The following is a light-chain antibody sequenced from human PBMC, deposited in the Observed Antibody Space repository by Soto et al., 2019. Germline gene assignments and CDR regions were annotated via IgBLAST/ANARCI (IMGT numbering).Light chain of an antibody. J-gene: IGKJ1*01. V-gene: IGKV1-39*01. CDR2: AAS. CDR1: QSISSY. CDR3: QQSYSTPRT. Sequence: DIQMTQSPSSLSASVGARVTIACRASQSISSYVNWYQQKPGKAPKVLIYAASSLESGVPSRFSGSGSGTDFTLTISSLQPEEFATYYCQQSYSTPRTFGQGTKVEIK.